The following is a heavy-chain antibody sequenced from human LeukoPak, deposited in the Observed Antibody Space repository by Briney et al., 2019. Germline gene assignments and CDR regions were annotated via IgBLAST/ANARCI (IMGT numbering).Heavy chain of an antibody. CDR3: ARDWEMATAFDY. J-gene: IGHJ4*02. Sequence: PGRSLRLSCAASGFTFSSYGMHWVRQAPGKGLEWVAVIWYDGSNKYYADSVKGRFTISRDNSKNTLYLQMNSLRAEDTAVYYCARDWEMATAFDYWGQGTLVTVSS. CDR2: IWYDGSNK. D-gene: IGHD5-24*01. V-gene: IGHV3-33*01. CDR1: GFTFSSYG.